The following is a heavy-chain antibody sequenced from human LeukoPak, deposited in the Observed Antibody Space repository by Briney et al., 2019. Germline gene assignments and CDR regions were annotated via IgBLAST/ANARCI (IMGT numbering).Heavy chain of an antibody. D-gene: IGHD3-10*01. CDR3: AKEIVLWFRDDDAFDI. V-gene: IGHV3-30*02. Sequence: PGGSLRLSCAASGFTFSSYGMHWVRQAPGKGLEWVSFIRYDGSNKYYADSVKGRFTISRDNSKNTLYLQMNSLRAEDTAVYYCAKEIVLWFRDDDAFDIWGQGTMVTVSS. J-gene: IGHJ3*02. CDR2: IRYDGSNK. CDR1: GFTFSSYG.